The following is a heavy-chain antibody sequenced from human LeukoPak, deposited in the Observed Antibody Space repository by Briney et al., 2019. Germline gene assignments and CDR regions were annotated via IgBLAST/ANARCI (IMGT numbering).Heavy chain of an antibody. CDR2: INPNSGGT. Sequence: ASVKVSCKASGYTFTGYYMHWVRQAPGQGLEWMGWINPNSGGTNYAQKFQGRVTMTRDTSISTAYMELSRLRSDDTAVYYCARALIVYARLLGDWGQGTLVTVSS. V-gene: IGHV1-2*02. D-gene: IGHD2-8*01. CDR3: ARALIVYARLLGD. J-gene: IGHJ4*02. CDR1: GYTFTGYY.